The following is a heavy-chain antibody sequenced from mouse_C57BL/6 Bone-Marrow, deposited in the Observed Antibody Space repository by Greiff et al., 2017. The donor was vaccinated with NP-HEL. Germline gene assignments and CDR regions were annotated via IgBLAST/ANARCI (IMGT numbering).Heavy chain of an antibody. CDR2: ISDGGSYT. CDR3: ARDDYSAWFAY. J-gene: IGHJ3*01. V-gene: IGHV5-4*01. D-gene: IGHD2-4*01. CDR1: GFTFSSYA. Sequence: EVHLVESGGGLVKPGGSLKLSCAASGFTFSSYAMSWVRRPPEKRLEWVATISDGGSYTYYPDNVKGRFTISRDNAKNHLYLQMSHLKSEDTAMYYCARDDYSAWFAYWGQGTLVTVSA.